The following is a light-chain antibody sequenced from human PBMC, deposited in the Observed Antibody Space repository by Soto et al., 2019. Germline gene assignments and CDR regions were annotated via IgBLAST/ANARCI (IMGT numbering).Light chain of an antibody. CDR1: QSVSSN. CDR3: HQYNNWHGT. Sequence: EIVMTQSPATLSVSPGERATLSCRASQSVSSNLAWYQQKPGQAPRLLIYGASTRATGIPAKFSGSGSGTDFTLTISSLQSEDFAVYYCHQYNNWHGTFGQGTKVEIK. V-gene: IGKV3-15*01. J-gene: IGKJ1*01. CDR2: GAS.